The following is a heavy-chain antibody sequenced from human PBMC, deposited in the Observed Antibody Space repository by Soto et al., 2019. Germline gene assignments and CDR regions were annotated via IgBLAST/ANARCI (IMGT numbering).Heavy chain of an antibody. V-gene: IGHV4-61*08. Sequence: KSSETLSLTCAVSGGSVSSDGYYWSWIRQPPGKGLEWIGYISYSGNTNYNPSLNSRVTISVDTSRNQFSLKLSSVTAADTAMYYCARDREYCSSTRCYWNFDYWGQGSLVTVSS. CDR2: ISYSGNT. CDR3: ARDREYCSSTRCYWNFDY. CDR1: GGSVSSDGYY. J-gene: IGHJ4*02. D-gene: IGHD2-2*01.